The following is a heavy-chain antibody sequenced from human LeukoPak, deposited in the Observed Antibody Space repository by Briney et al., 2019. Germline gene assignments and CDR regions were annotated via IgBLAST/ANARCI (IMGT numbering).Heavy chain of an antibody. CDR1: GGSFSGFY. D-gene: IGHD6-6*01. V-gene: IGHV4-34*01. J-gene: IGHJ4*02. CDR3: AKTPTALVRGGYYFDN. Sequence: PSETLSLTCAVYGGSFSGFYWSWIRQPPGKGLEWIGEINHSGSTNYNPSLKSRVTISVDTSKNQFSLKLRSVTAADTAVYYCAKTPTALVRGGYYFDNWGQGTLVTVSS. CDR2: INHSGST.